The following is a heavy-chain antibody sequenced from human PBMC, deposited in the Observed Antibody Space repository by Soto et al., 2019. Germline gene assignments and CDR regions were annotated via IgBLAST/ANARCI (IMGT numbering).Heavy chain of an antibody. D-gene: IGHD3-9*01. CDR3: ARDFERSAIGP. CDR2: IAYSGDT. J-gene: IGHJ5*02. CDR1: GYSISLGYY. V-gene: IGHV4-38-2*01. Sequence: PSETLSLTCAVSGYSISLGYYWGWIRQPPGKGLEWIGYIAYSGDTYYNPSLRSRVTISADTSENKFSLTLKSVTAADTAVYFCARDFERSAIGPWGQGTSVTVSS.